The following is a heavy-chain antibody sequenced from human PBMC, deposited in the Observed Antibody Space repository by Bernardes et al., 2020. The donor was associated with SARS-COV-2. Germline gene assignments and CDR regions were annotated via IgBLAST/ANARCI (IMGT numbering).Heavy chain of an antibody. V-gene: IGHV1-45*02. CDR3: ARSSATYYYDSSGYYYTDY. D-gene: IGHD3-22*01. CDR2: ITLYNGNI. CDR1: GYTFTYCS. J-gene: IGHJ4*02. Sequence: SVKVSCKASGYTFTYCSLHWLQQAPGQGLERMRWITLYNGNINYAKKFQSRVTITRDMSLRTAYIELSSLRSEDSAVYYWARSSATYYYDSSGYYYTDYGGQGTLVTVTS.